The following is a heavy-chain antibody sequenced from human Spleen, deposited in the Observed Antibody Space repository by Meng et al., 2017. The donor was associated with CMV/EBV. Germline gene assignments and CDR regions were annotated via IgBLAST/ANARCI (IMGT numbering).Heavy chain of an antibody. J-gene: IGHJ6*02. CDR2: INPNRGGT. V-gene: IGHV1-2*02. CDR1: GYTFTRYY. D-gene: IGHD6-6*01. Sequence: ASVQDSCKASGYTFTRYYMHWVRQAPGHGLEWMGWINPNRGGTNYAQKFQGRVTKTRDTSISTAYMDLSSLSSEDTAVHYCARVRVYVAARAYYYYGMDVWGQGTTVTVSS. CDR3: ARVRVYVAARAYYYYGMDV.